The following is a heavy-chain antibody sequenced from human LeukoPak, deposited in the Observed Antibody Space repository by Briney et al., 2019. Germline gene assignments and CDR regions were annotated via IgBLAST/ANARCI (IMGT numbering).Heavy chain of an antibody. CDR3: AKGRRTGFVDN. V-gene: IGHV3-30*19. CDR2: ITNDGSRQ. CDR1: IFTFSKYY. D-gene: IGHD1-1*01. J-gene: IGHJ4*02. Sequence: GGSLRLSCETSIFTFSKYYMHWVRLAPGKGLEWLAVITNDGSRQYYADSVKGRFTVSRDNSKNLLFLQMDSLRHDDTGIYYCAKGRRTGFVDNWGQGALVTVSS.